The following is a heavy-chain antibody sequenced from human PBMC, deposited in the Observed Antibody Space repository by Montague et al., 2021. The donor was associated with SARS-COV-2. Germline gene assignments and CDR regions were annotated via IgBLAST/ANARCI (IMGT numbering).Heavy chain of an antibody. J-gene: IGHJ5*02. CDR3: ARPVPDLFDWFDP. Sequence: SETLSLTCTISGGSISSSSDYWGWIRQPPGKGLEWIGTIYYTGSTYYNPSLKSRVTIGVDTSKNQFTLKLKSAIAADTALYYCARPVPDLFDWFDPWGQGTLVTVSS. CDR1: GGSISSSSDY. V-gene: IGHV4-39*01. CDR2: IYYTGST. D-gene: IGHD6-19*01.